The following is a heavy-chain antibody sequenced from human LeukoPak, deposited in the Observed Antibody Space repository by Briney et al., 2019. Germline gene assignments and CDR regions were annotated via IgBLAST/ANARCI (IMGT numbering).Heavy chain of an antibody. CDR3: ARLTREDGVDV. Sequence: SETLSLTCNVSGGSINGCYWTWIRQPPQKGLEWIGYMFYNGNTNYNPSLKSRATISVDTSQNQISLRLASVTAADTGTYHCARLTREDGVDVWGQGTTVTVSS. V-gene: IGHV4-59*08. CDR2: MFYNGNT. CDR1: GGSINGCY. J-gene: IGHJ6*02.